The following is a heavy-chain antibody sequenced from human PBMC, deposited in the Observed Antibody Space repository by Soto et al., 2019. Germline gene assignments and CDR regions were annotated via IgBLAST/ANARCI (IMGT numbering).Heavy chain of an antibody. CDR2: ITSSSSYI. Sequence: GGSLRLSCAASGFTFSLYSMIWVRQAPGKGLEWVASITSSSSYIYYEDSLKGRFTISRDNAKNSLFLQLDSLRAEDTAVYFCVRARSPDSRPDYWGQGTLVTVSS. D-gene: IGHD3-22*01. CDR1: GFTFSLYS. CDR3: VRARSPDSRPDY. J-gene: IGHJ4*02. V-gene: IGHV3-21*01.